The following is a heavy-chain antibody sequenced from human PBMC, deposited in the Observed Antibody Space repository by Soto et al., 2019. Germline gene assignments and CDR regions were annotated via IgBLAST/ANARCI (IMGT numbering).Heavy chain of an antibody. CDR1: GGTFSGYA. D-gene: IGHD1-20*01. CDR3: ARDPRSITGTTSSEDFQF. J-gene: IGHJ1*01. Sequence: QAHLMQSGAEVKKPGSSVKVSCKASGGTFSGYAISWVRQRPGRGLEWMGGIIPIFGITTYAEKFQGRITLAADEFTGTAFMDLRSVISEDTAVYYCARDPRSITGTTSSEDFQFWGPGTLVSV. CDR2: IIPIFGIT. V-gene: IGHV1-69*01.